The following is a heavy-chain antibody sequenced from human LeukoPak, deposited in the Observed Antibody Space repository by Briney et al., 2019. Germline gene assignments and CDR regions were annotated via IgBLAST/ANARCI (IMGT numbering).Heavy chain of an antibody. CDR3: ARRSRSHAFDI. Sequence: GGSLRLSCAASGFTFSSYSMNWVRQAPGKGLEWVSYISSSSSTIYYADSVKGRFTISRDNAKNSLYLQMNSLRAEDTAVYYCARRSRSHAFDIWGQGTMVTVSS. V-gene: IGHV3-48*01. CDR1: GFTFSSYS. CDR2: ISSSSSTI. D-gene: IGHD5-24*01. J-gene: IGHJ3*02.